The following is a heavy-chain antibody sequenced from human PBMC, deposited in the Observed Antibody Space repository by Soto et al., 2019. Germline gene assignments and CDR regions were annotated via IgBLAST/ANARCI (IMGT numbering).Heavy chain of an antibody. V-gene: IGHV3-15*01. Sequence: PGGSLRLSCAASGFTFSSYGMHWVRQAPGKGLEWVGRIKSKTDGGTTDYAAPVKGRFTISRDDSKNTLNLQMNSLKNKEKAVYNGTTEGNQYYFDYWGQGTLVTVSS. CDR2: IKSKTDGGTT. J-gene: IGHJ4*02. CDR1: GFTFSSYG. CDR3: TTEGNQYYFDY. D-gene: IGHD1-1*01.